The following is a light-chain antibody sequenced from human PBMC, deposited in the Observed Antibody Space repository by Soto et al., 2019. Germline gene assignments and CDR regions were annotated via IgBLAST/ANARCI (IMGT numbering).Light chain of an antibody. CDR2: GAS. J-gene: IGKJ1*01. V-gene: IGKV3-15*01. Sequence: EMVVTQSPATLSVSPGQRATLSFSAPQSVSSRLAWYQQRPGQAPRLLIYGASTRATGIPARFSGGGSGTEFTLTISSLQSEDFAVYFCQQYSNWPWTFGQGTKVDI. CDR1: QSVSSR. CDR3: QQYSNWPWT.